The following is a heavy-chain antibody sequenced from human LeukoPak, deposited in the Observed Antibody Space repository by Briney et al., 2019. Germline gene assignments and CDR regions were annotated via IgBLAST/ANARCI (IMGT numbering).Heavy chain of an antibody. CDR3: AREPYYDILTGYPSTPSWFDP. D-gene: IGHD3-9*01. CDR2: IIPIFGTA. CDR1: GGTFSSYA. V-gene: IGHV1-69*06. J-gene: IGHJ5*02. Sequence: SVEVSCKASGGTFSSYAISWVRQAPGQGLEWMGGIIPIFGTANYAQKFQGRVTITADKSTSTAYMELSSLRSEDTAVYYCAREPYYDILTGYPSTPSWFDPWGQGTLVTVSS.